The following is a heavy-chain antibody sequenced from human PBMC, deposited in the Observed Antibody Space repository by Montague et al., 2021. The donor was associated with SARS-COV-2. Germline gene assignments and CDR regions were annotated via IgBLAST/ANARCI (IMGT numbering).Heavy chain of an antibody. D-gene: IGHD2-15*01. CDR2: TYYRSEWYS. Sequence: CAISGDSVSTHSGTWNWVRLSPSRGLEWLGRTYYRSEWYSDYSVSVKSRISINPDTSKNQFSLQLNSVTPEDTAVYYCARAERGSRGDGNCYQYFFNYWGQGTLVTVSS. V-gene: IGHV6-1*01. J-gene: IGHJ4*02. CDR3: ARAERGSRGDGNCYQYFFNY. CDR1: GDSVSTHSGT.